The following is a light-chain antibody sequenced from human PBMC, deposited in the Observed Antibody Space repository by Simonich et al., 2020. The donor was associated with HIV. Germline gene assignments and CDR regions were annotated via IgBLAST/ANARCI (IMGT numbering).Light chain of an antibody. J-gene: IGKJ5*01. CDR2: GAS. V-gene: IGKV3-15*01. CDR3: QQYHNWPPIT. CDR1: QSVSRK. Sequence: EIVMTQSPATLSVSPGERATLSCRASQSVSRKLAWYQQRHGQAPRLLIYGASTRATGIPARFSGSGSGSEFTLTISSLQSEDFAVYYCQQYHNWPPITFGQGTRLEIK.